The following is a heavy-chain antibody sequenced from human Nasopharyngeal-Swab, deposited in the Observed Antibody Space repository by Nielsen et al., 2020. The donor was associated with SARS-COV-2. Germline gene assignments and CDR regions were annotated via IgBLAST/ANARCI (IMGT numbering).Heavy chain of an antibody. D-gene: IGHD6-13*01. CDR1: GFTFSSYC. CDR2: ISYDGSNK. J-gene: IGHJ4*02. V-gene: IGHV3-30*03. CDR3: ARNLAAAHQYYFDY. Sequence: GGSLRLSCAASGFTFSSYCMHWVRQAPGKGLEWVAVISYDGSNKYYADSVKGRFTISRDNSKNTLYLQMNSLRAEDTAVYYCARNLAAAHQYYFDYWGQGTLVTVSS.